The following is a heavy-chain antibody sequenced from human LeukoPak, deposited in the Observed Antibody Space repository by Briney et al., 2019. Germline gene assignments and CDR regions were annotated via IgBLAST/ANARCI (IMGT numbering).Heavy chain of an antibody. D-gene: IGHD3-22*01. CDR2: INPNSGGT. V-gene: IGHV1-2*02. Sequence: ASVKVSCKASGYTFTGYYMHWVRQAPGQGLEWMGWINPNSGGTNYAQKFQDRVTMTRDTSISTAYMELSRLRSDDTAVYYCARIDDSSGYYPFDYWGQGTLVTVSS. J-gene: IGHJ4*02. CDR1: GYTFTGYY. CDR3: ARIDDSSGYYPFDY.